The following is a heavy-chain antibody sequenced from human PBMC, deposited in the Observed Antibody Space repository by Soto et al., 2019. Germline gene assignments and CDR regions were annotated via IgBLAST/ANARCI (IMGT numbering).Heavy chain of an antibody. D-gene: IGHD3-3*01. Sequence: PVESQKISCKVSGYSFTSYWIGWVRQLPGKGLEWMGIIYPGDSDTRYSPSFQGQVTISADKSISTAYLQWSSLRAEDTAVYYCAKGTIFGARGWFDPWGQGTLVTVSS. J-gene: IGHJ5*02. V-gene: IGHV5-51*01. CDR1: GYSFTSYW. CDR2: IYPGDSDT. CDR3: AKGTIFGARGWFDP.